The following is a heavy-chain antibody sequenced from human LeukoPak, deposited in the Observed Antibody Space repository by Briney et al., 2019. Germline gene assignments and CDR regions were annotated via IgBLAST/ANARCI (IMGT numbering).Heavy chain of an antibody. CDR1: GFSFSSYG. CDR2: IWYDESKK. D-gene: IGHD2-2*01. CDR3: ARENIVAVPPANEYSDSSSYYYYYGMDV. J-gene: IGHJ6*02. Sequence: PGGSLRLSCGASGFSFSSYGMHWVRQAPGKGLEWVAVIWYDESKKHYVDSVKGRFTISRDNSKNMVYLQMKSLRAEDTAVYYCARENIVAVPPANEYSDSSSYYYYYGMDVWGQGTTVTVSS. V-gene: IGHV3-33*01.